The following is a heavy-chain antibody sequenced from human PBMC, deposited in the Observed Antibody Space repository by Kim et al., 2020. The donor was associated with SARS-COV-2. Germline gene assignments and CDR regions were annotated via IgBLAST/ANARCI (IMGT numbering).Heavy chain of an antibody. V-gene: IGHV1-46*01. CDR2: INPSGCST. CDR1: GYTFTSYY. J-gene: IGHJ6*02. CDR3: ARDPTITSAGTFEYYYYGTDV. D-gene: IGHD6-13*01. Sequence: ASVKVSCKASGYTFTSYYMHWVRQAPGQGLEWMGIINPSGCSTSYAQKFQGKVTMTRDTSTSTVYMELSSLRSEDTAVYYCARDPTITSAGTFEYYYYGTDVWGQGTTVTVSS.